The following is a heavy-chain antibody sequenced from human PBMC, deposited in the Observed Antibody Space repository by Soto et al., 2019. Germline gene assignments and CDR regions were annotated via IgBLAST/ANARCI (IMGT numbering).Heavy chain of an antibody. Sequence: LSLTCTISGGSFNNDYWTWIRQSPGKGLEWIGYIFHSGITDYNPSVKSRVTISIDKSKNLFSLKLTSVTAVDTAVYYCARDRYFYDSAGYYRTLDSWGQGILVTVS. CDR3: ARDRYFYDSAGYYRTLDS. J-gene: IGHJ5*01. CDR2: IFHSGIT. D-gene: IGHD3-22*01. V-gene: IGHV4-59*01. CDR1: GGSFNNDY.